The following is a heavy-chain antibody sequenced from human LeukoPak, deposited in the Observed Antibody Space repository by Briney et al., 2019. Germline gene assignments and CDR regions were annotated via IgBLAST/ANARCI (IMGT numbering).Heavy chain of an antibody. Sequence: SQTLPLTCAVSGDSVTSGGYYWTWIRHHPGKGLEWIGYISNSGTTSYNPSLKSRVSISVDTSHNQFSLRLTSVTAADTAVYYCARDVVVTSSPDAFDIWGQGTMVTVSS. CDR2: ISNSGTT. CDR3: ARDVVVTSSPDAFDI. D-gene: IGHD2-21*02. CDR1: GDSVTSGGYY. J-gene: IGHJ3*02. V-gene: IGHV4-31*02.